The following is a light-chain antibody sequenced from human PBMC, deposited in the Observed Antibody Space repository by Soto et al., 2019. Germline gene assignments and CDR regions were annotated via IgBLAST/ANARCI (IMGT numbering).Light chain of an antibody. J-gene: IGLJ3*02. V-gene: IGLV1-40*01. CDR1: SSNIGAGYD. CDR2: XXS. Sequence: QSVLTQPPSVSGAPGQRVTISCTGSSSNIGAGYDVHWYQQLPGTAPKLLIYXXSNRPSXXXXRFSGSKSVTSASLAITGLQAEDEADYYCQSYDSSLSGVFGGGTKLTVL. CDR3: QSYDSSLSGV.